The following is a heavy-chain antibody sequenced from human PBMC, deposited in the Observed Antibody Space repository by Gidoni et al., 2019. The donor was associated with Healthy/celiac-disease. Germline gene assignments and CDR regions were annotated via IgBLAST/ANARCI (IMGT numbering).Heavy chain of an antibody. CDR3: AKDEVATIFFCAFDI. CDR1: GFTFDDYA. D-gene: IGHD5-12*01. CDR2: ISWNSGSI. V-gene: IGHV3-9*01. J-gene: IGHJ3*02. Sequence: EVQLVESGGGLVQPGRSLRLSCAASGFTFDDYAMHWVRQAPGKGLEWVSGISWNSGSIGYADSVKGRFTISRDNAKNSLYLQMNSLRAEDTALYYCAKDEVATIFFCAFDIWGQGTMVTVSS.